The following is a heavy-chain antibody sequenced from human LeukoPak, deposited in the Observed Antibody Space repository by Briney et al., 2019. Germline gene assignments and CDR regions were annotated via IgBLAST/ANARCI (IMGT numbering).Heavy chain of an antibody. D-gene: IGHD2-2*01. CDR1: GFTFSDYY. Sequence: PGGSLRLSCAASGFTFSDYYMSWIRQAPGKGLEWVSYISANSGYIKFADSVRGRFTTSRDNAKNSLYLQMNSLRAEDTAVYYCARDVSRVVPAARYFDYWGQGTLVTVSS. J-gene: IGHJ4*02. V-gene: IGHV3-11*06. CDR3: ARDVSRVVPAARYFDY. CDR2: ISANSGYI.